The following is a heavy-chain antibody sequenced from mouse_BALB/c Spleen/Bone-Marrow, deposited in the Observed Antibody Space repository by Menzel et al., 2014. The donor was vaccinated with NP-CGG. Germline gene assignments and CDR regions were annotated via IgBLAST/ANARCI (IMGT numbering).Heavy chain of an antibody. CDR1: GYSFTGYY. Sequence: DVKLQESGPDLVKPGASVKISCKASGYSFTGYYMHWVKQSHGKSLEWTGRVNPNNGGTSYNQRFKDKAILTVDKSSSTAYMEIRSLTSEDSAVYFCARYGTYYYAMDYWGQGTSVTVSS. CDR3: ARYGTYYYAMDY. V-gene: IGHV1-26*01. D-gene: IGHD1-1*01. J-gene: IGHJ4*01. CDR2: VNPNNGGT.